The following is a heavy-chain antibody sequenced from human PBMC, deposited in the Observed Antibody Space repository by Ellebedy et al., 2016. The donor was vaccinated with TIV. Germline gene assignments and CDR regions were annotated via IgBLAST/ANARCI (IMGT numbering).Heavy chain of an antibody. J-gene: IGHJ4*02. CDR2: ITKSGDST. CDR3: AKGRGGGSDSSAPRYYFDY. V-gene: IGHV3-23*01. Sequence: PGGSLRLSCSASGFTFSSFAMSWVRQAPGKGLEWVSSITKSGDSTYYADSVEGRFIISRDNSKKTLYLQMNSLRAEDTAVYYCAKGRGGGSDSSAPRYYFDYWGLGTLVTVSS. D-gene: IGHD3-22*01. CDR1: GFTFSSFA.